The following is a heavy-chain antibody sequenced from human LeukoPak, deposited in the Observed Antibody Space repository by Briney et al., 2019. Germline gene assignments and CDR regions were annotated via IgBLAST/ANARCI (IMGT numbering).Heavy chain of an antibody. V-gene: IGHV1-18*01. Sequence: ASVKVSCKASGYTFTSYGISWVRQAPGQGLEWMGWISAYNGNTNYAQKLQGRVTMTTDTSTSTAYMELRSLRSDDTAVYYCARRPQGEQWLVHYPYYYYYGMDVWGQGTTVTVSS. J-gene: IGHJ6*02. CDR1: GYTFTSYG. CDR2: ISAYNGNT. D-gene: IGHD6-19*01. CDR3: ARRPQGEQWLVHYPYYYYYGMDV.